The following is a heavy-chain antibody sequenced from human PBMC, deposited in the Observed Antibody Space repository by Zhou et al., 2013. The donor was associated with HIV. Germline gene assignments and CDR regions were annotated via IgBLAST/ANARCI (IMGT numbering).Heavy chain of an antibody. V-gene: IGHV5-51*03. Sequence: VQLVQSGAEVKKPGESLKISCKGSGYSFTSYWIGWVRQMPGKGLEWMGIIYPGDSDTRYSPSFQGQVTISADKSISTAYLQWSSLKASDTAMYYCARTVVPAAEYDAFDIWGQGTMVTVSS. D-gene: IGHD2-2*01. CDR3: ARTVVPAAEYDAFDI. CDR1: GYSFTSYW. CDR2: IYPGDSDT. J-gene: IGHJ3*02.